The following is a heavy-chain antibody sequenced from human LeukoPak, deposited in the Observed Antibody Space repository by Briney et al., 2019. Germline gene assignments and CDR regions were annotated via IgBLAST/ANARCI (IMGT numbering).Heavy chain of an antibody. Sequence: ASVKVSFKASGYTFTSYGISWVRQAPGQGLEWMGWISAYNGNTNYAQKLQGRVTMTTDTSTSTAYMELRSLRSDDTAVYYCARDRLFYYYDSSGYWDYWGQGTLVTVSS. V-gene: IGHV1-18*01. CDR2: ISAYNGNT. J-gene: IGHJ4*02. D-gene: IGHD3-22*01. CDR3: ARDRLFYYYDSSGYWDY. CDR1: GYTFTSYG.